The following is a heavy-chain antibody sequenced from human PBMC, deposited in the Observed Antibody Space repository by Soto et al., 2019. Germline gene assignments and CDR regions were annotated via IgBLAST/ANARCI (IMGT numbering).Heavy chain of an antibody. V-gene: IGHV3-21*01. CDR1: GFTFSSYS. D-gene: IGHD3-10*01. CDR3: ARDGPYYYGSGSYFRYYGMDV. CDR2: ISSSSSYI. J-gene: IGHJ6*02. Sequence: GGSLRLSCAASGFTFSSYSMNWVRQAPGKGLEWVSSISSSSSYIYYADSVKDRFTISRDNAKNSLYLQMNSLRAEDTAVYYCARDGPYYYGSGSYFRYYGMDVWGQGTTVTVSS.